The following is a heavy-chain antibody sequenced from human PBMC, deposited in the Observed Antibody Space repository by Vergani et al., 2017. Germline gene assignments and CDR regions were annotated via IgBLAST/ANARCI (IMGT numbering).Heavy chain of an antibody. J-gene: IGHJ2*01. D-gene: IGHD1-26*01. Sequence: EVQLVESGGGLVQPGRSLRLSCAASGFTFDDYAMHWVRQAPGKGLEWVSGISWNSGSIGYADSVKGRFTISRDNAKNSLYLQMNSLRAEDTALYYCAKDRARGSGSYYWYVDLWGRGTLVTVSS. CDR3: AKDRARGSGSYYWYVDL. CDR1: GFTFDDYA. V-gene: IGHV3-9*01. CDR2: ISWNSGSI.